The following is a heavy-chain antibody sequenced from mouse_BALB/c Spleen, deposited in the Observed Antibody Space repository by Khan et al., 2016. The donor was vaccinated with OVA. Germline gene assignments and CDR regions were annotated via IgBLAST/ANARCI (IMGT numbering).Heavy chain of an antibody. D-gene: IGHD1-1*01. CDR3: ARSNYYGSGLYAMDD. V-gene: IGHV1S41*01. CDR1: GYTFTSYW. J-gene: IGHJ4*01. Sequence: DLEMPGAAVTLSCKASGYTFTSYWINWITQRPGQGLEWIGRIAPGSGSTSCNDMFKGKAILTVDASSSTAYLQLSRLSSKVSAGYFCARSNYYGSGLYAMDDWGQGTSVTVSS. CDR2: IAPGSGST.